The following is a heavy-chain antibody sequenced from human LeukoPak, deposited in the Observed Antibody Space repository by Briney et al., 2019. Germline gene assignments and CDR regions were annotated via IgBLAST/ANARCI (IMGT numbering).Heavy chain of an antibody. V-gene: IGHV3-30*18. D-gene: IGHD3-10*01. CDR1: GFTFSSYG. Sequence: GGSLRLSCAASGFTFSSYGMHWGRQAPGKGLEWVAVISYDGSNKYYADSVKGRFTVSRDNSKNTLYLQMNGLRAEDTAVYYCAKEREAGSGNLAFDYWGQGTLVTVSS. J-gene: IGHJ4*02. CDR2: ISYDGSNK. CDR3: AKEREAGSGNLAFDY.